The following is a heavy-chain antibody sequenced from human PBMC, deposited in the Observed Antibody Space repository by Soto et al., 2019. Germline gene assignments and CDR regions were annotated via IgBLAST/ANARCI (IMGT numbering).Heavy chain of an antibody. CDR2: ISGSGGST. J-gene: IGHJ4*02. CDR1: GFTFSSYA. D-gene: IGHD3-3*01. V-gene: IGHV3-23*01. Sequence: GGSLRLSCAASGFTFSSYAMSWVRQAPGKGLEWVSAISGSGGSTYYADSVKGRFTISRDNSKNTLYLQMNSLRAEDTAVYYCAKDQDYDFWSGQFDYWGQGTLVTVSS. CDR3: AKDQDYDFWSGQFDY.